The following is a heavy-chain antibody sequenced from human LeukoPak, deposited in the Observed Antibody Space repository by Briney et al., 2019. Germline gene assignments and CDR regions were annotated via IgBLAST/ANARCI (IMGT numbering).Heavy chain of an antibody. CDR2: INPNSGGT. CDR1: GYTFTGYY. J-gene: IGHJ4*02. Sequence: ASVKISCKASGYTFTGYYMHWVRQAPGQGLEGMGRINPNSGGTNYAQKFQGRVTMTRDTSISTAYMDLRRVIADDRGVSYCSWARGDYDYQGKGTLVTVSS. V-gene: IGHV1-2*05. CDR3: SWARGDYDY.